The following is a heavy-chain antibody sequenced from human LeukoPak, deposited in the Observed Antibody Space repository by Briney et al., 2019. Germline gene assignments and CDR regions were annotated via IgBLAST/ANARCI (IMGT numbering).Heavy chain of an antibody. Sequence: PGGSLRLSCAASGLTVSSSDMIWVRQAPGKGLEWVSVIYSGGSTYYEDSVKGRFTLSRDNSKNTLYLQMNSLRAEDTAVYYCAREGGDFWSGYNFDYWGQGTLVTVSS. V-gene: IGHV3-66*02. CDR3: AREGGDFWSGYNFDY. J-gene: IGHJ4*02. CDR1: GLTVSSSD. CDR2: IYSGGST. D-gene: IGHD3-3*01.